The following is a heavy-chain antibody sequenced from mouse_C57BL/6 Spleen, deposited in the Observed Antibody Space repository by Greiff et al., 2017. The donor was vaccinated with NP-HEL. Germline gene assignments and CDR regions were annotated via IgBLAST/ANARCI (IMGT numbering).Heavy chain of an antibody. Sequence: EVMLVESGGGLVKPGGSLKLSCAASGFTFSSYAMSWVRQTPEKRLEWVATISDGGSYTYYPDNVKGRFTISRDNAKNNLYLQMSHLKSEDTAMYYCARDMGLKAWFAYWGQGTLVTVSA. CDR3: ARDMGLKAWFAY. CDR1: GFTFSSYA. CDR2: ISDGGSYT. V-gene: IGHV5-4*01. D-gene: IGHD1-1*02. J-gene: IGHJ3*01.